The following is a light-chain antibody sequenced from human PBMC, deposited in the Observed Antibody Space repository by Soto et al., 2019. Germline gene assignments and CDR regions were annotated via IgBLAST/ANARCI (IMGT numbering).Light chain of an antibody. J-gene: IGKJ1*01. V-gene: IGKV3-20*01. Sequence: EIVLTQSPGTLSLSPGERATLSCRASQSVSSSYLAWYQQKPGQAPRLLIYGASSRATGIPDRFSGSGSGTDFTLTISRVEPEEFAVYYCQQYGSSPMTFGQGTQVEIK. CDR2: GAS. CDR3: QQYGSSPMT. CDR1: QSVSSSY.